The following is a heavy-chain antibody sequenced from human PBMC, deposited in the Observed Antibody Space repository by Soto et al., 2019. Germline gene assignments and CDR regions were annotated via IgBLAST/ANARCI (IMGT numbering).Heavy chain of an antibody. CDR3: AADRYYDILTGYTFDY. J-gene: IGHJ4*02. V-gene: IGHV1-58*01. D-gene: IGHD3-9*01. Sequence: SVKVSCKASGFTFTSSAVQWVRQAHGQRLEWIGWIVVGSGNTNYAQKFQERVTITRDMSTSTAYMELSSLRSEDTAVYYCAADRYYDILTGYTFDYWGQGTLVTVSS. CDR1: GFTFTSSA. CDR2: IVVGSGNT.